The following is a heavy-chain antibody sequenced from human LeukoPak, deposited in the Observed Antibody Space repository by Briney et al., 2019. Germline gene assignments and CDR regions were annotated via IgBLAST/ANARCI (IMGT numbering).Heavy chain of an antibody. Sequence: SVKVSCKTSGGTFSSYAISWVRQAPGQGLEWMGRIIPILGIANYAQKFQGRVTITADKSTSTAYMELSSLRSEDTAVYYCARARRGYGDYAIDYWGQGTLVTVSS. D-gene: IGHD4-17*01. V-gene: IGHV1-69*04. CDR1: GGTFSSYA. CDR2: IIPILGIA. J-gene: IGHJ4*02. CDR3: ARARRGYGDYAIDY.